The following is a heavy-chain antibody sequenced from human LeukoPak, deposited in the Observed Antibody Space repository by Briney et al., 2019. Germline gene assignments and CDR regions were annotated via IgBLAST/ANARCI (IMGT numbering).Heavy chain of an antibody. V-gene: IGHV3-30*04. J-gene: IGHJ5*02. CDR2: ISYDGSNK. CDR3: ARPPGVWAAAGTGWLDP. Sequence: GGSLRLSCAASGFTFSSYAMHWVRQAPGKGLEWVAVISYDGSNKYYADSVKGRFTISRDNSKNTLYLQMNSLRAEDTAVYYCARPPGVWAAAGTGWLDPWGQGTLVTVSS. D-gene: IGHD6-13*01. CDR1: GFTFSSYA.